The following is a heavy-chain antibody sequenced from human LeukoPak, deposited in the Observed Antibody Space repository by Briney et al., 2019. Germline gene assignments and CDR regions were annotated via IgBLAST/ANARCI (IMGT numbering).Heavy chain of an antibody. CDR2: MNPNSGNR. CDR3: ARDTTPYYYYYGMDV. J-gene: IGHJ6*02. V-gene: IGHV1-8*01. D-gene: IGHD1-14*01. Sequence: ASVKVSCKASGYTFTSYDINWVRQATGQGLEWMGWMNPNSGNRGYAQKVQGRVTMTRNTSISTAYMELSSLRSEDTAVYYCARDTTPYYYYYGMDVWGQGTTVTVSS. CDR1: GYTFTSYD.